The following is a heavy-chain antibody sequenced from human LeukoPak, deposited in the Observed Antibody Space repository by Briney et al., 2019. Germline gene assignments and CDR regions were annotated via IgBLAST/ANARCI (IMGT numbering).Heavy chain of an antibody. J-gene: IGHJ4*02. Sequence: SETLSLTCTVSGGSISTSNYYWGWIRQPPGKGLEWIGNIFYSGSTYYGPSLKSRLTISLDTSRNQFSLKLNSVTAADTAVYYCARRRNYREVNYWGQGTLVTVSS. CDR2: IFYSGST. D-gene: IGHD1-7*01. CDR3: ARRRNYREVNY. CDR1: GGSISTSNYY. V-gene: IGHV4-39*07.